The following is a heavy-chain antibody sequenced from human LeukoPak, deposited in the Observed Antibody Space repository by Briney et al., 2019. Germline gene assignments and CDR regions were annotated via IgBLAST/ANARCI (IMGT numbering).Heavy chain of an antibody. CDR1: GFTFSSYG. Sequence: GGSLRLSCAASGFTFSSYGMHWVRQAPGKGLEWVAVIWYDGSNKYYADSVKGRFTISRDNSKNTLYLQMNSLRAEDTAVYYCARGDRDDTLTEGYFDYWGQGTLVTVSS. J-gene: IGHJ4*02. V-gene: IGHV3-33*01. CDR3: ARGDRDDTLTEGYFDY. D-gene: IGHD3-9*01. CDR2: IWYDGSNK.